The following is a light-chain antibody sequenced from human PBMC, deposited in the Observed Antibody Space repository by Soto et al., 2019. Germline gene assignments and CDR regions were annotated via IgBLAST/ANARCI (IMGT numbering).Light chain of an antibody. Sequence: DIQMTQSPSSLSASVGDRVTITCRASQTISNYLNWYQQKPGEAPKLLIHAASSLQSGVPSRFSGSGSGTAFTLTISSLQPEDFATYYCHQSYRTPDTFGQGTKLEIK. J-gene: IGKJ2*01. CDR2: AAS. V-gene: IGKV1-39*01. CDR3: HQSYRTPDT. CDR1: QTISNY.